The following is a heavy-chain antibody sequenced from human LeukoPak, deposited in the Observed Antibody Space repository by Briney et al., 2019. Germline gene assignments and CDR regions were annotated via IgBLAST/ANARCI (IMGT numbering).Heavy chain of an antibody. J-gene: IGHJ4*02. CDR3: ARRPSGTYTDY. V-gene: IGHV5-51*01. CDR1: GYSFTSYW. Sequence: KRGASLQISCKGSGYSFTSYWIGWVRQLPGKGLEWMGIIYPGDSDTRYSPSFQGQVTISADKSISTAYLQWSSLKASDTAMYYCARRPSGTYTDYWGQGTLVTVSS. CDR2: IYPGDSDT. D-gene: IGHD1-26*01.